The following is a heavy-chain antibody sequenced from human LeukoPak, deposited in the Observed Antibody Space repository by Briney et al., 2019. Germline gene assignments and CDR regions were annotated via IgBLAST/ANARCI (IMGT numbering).Heavy chain of an antibody. CDR2: MNPNSGNT. CDR1: GYTFTSYG. Sequence: ASVKVSCKASGYTFTSYGISWVRQAPGQGLEWMGWMNPNSGNTGYAQKFQGRVTMTRNTSISTAYMELSSLRSEDTAVYYCARGYYYYGMDVWGQGTTVTVSS. CDR3: ARGYYYYGMDV. J-gene: IGHJ6*02. V-gene: IGHV1-8*02.